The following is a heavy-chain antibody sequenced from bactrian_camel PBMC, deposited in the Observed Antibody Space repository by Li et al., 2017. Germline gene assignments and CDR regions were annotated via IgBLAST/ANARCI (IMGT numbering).Heavy chain of an antibody. V-gene: IGHV3S63*01. Sequence: VQLVESGGGSVQSGGSLRLSCTASGYTETAYSMGWFRQAPGKEREEVASISDDGITHYADSVKGRFTISRDNSKNTLYLQLSSLRPEDTAMYICAKTRDGNLIIGDYDYWGQGTQVTVS. CDR1: GYTETAYS. CDR3: AKTRDGNLIIGDYDY. CDR2: ISDDGIT. D-gene: IGHD1*01. J-gene: IGHJ4*01.